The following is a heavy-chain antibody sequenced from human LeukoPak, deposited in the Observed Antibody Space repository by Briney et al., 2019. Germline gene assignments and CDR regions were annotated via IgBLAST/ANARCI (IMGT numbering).Heavy chain of an antibody. CDR2: INWNGGST. D-gene: IGHD6-19*01. CDR1: GFTFDDYG. Sequence: PGGSLRLSCAASGFTFDDYGMSWVRQAPGKGLEWVSGINWNGGSTGYADSVKGRFTISRDNSKNTLYLQMNSLRAEDTAVYYCASTSGWYEPIDYWGQGTLVTVSS. V-gene: IGHV3-20*04. CDR3: ASTSGWYEPIDY. J-gene: IGHJ4*02.